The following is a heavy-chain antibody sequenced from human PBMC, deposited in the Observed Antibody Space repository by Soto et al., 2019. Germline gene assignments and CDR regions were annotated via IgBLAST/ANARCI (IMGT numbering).Heavy chain of an antibody. J-gene: IGHJ4*02. D-gene: IGHD5-12*01. Sequence: WGSLRLSCAASGFTFSSYAMSWVRQAPGKGLEWVSAISGSGGSTYYADSVKGRFTISRDNSKNTLYLQMNSLRAEDTAVYYCAKDCGYSGYDCGGYWGQGTLVTVSS. CDR1: GFTFSSYA. CDR2: ISGSGGST. V-gene: IGHV3-23*01. CDR3: AKDCGYSGYDCGGY.